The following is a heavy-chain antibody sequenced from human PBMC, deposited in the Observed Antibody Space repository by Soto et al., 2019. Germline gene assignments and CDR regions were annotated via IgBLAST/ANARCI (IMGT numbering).Heavy chain of an antibody. D-gene: IGHD2-15*01. CDR3: ARHLTYCSAGSCYSDFPYYGMDV. J-gene: IGHJ6*02. CDR2: IYYSGST. V-gene: IGHV4-59*08. CDR1: GGSISSYY. Sequence: SETLSLTCTVSGGSISSYYWSWIRQPPGKGLEWIGYIYYSGSTNYNPSLKSRVTISVDKSKNQFSLKLSSVTAADTAVYYCARHLTYCSAGSCYSDFPYYGMDVWGQGTTVTVSS.